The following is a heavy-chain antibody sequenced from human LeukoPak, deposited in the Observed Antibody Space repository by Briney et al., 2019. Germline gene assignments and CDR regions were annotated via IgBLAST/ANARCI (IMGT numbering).Heavy chain of an antibody. CDR1: GYSISSGYY. Sequence: SETLSLTCAVSGYSISSGYYWGWIRQPPGKGLEWIGSFYHSGSTYYNPSLKSRVTISVDTSKNQFSLKLSSVTAADMAVYYCARRWALYYFDYWGQGTLVTVSS. J-gene: IGHJ4*02. CDR3: ARRWALYYFDY. V-gene: IGHV4-38-2*01. D-gene: IGHD6-13*01. CDR2: FYHSGST.